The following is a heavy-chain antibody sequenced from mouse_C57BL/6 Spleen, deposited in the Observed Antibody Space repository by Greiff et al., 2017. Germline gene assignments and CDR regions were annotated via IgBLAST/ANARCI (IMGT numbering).Heavy chain of an antibody. J-gene: IGHJ3*01. Sequence: QVQLQQSGAELVRPGASVKLSCKASGYTFTDYYINWVKQRPGQGLEWIARIYPGSGNTYYNEKFKGKATLTAEKSSSTAYMQLSSLTSEDSAVYFGAKGGTAQDPFAYWGQGTLVTVSA. CDR2: IYPGSGNT. V-gene: IGHV1-76*01. CDR1: GYTFTDYY. CDR3: AKGGTAQDPFAY. D-gene: IGHD3-2*02.